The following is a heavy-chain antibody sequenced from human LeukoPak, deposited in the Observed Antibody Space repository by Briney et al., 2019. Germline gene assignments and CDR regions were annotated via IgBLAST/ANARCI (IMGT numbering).Heavy chain of an antibody. J-gene: IGHJ3*02. V-gene: IGHV1-46*01. Sequence: GASVKVSCKASGYTFTSYYMHWVRQAPGQGLEWMGIINPSGGSTSYAQKFQGRVTMTRDTSTSTVYMELSSLRSEDTAVYYCVREPVRGMYYYDSSGYYPSGAFDIWGQGTMVTVSS. CDR2: INPSGGST. CDR1: GYTFTSYY. CDR3: VREPVRGMYYYDSSGYYPSGAFDI. D-gene: IGHD3-22*01.